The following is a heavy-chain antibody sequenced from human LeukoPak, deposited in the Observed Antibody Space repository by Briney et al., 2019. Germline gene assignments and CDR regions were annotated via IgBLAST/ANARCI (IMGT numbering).Heavy chain of an antibody. Sequence: SETLSLTCTVSGGSISSSSYYWGWIRQPPGKGLEWIGSIYYSGSTYYNPSLKSRVTTSVDTSKNQFSLKLSSVTAADTAVYYCARQDVIAARQLDYWGQGTLVTVSS. V-gene: IGHV4-39*01. CDR2: IYYSGST. CDR3: ARQDVIAARQLDY. CDR1: GGSISSSSYY. J-gene: IGHJ4*02. D-gene: IGHD6-6*01.